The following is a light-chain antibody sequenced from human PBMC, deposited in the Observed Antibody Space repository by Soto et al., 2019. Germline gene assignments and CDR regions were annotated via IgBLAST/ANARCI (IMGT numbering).Light chain of an antibody. J-gene: IGLJ2*01. CDR3: CSYAGSRIVV. Sequence: QSVLTQPASVSGSPGQSITISCTGTSSDVGSYNLVSWYQQHPGKAPKLMIYEVTKRPSGVSDRFSGSKSGNTASLTICGLQAEDEADYYCCSYAGSRIVVFGGGTQLTVL. CDR2: EVT. CDR1: SSDVGSYNL. V-gene: IGLV2-23*02.